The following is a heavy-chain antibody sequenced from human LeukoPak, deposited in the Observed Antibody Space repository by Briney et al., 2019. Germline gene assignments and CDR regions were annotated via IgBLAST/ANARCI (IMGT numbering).Heavy chain of an antibody. CDR3: ARVDYGDYVAAVDI. D-gene: IGHD4-17*01. CDR2: INSDGSDR. Sequence: GGSLRLSCAASGFAFSSNWMHWVRQTPGKGLVWVSRINSDGSDRSYADSVKGRFTISRDNAKNTLYLQMNSLRAEDTAVYYCARVDYGDYVAAVDIWGQGTLVTVFS. CDR1: GFAFSSNW. J-gene: IGHJ3*02. V-gene: IGHV3-74*01.